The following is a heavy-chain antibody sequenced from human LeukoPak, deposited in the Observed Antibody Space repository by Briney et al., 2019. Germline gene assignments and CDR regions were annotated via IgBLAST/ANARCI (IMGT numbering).Heavy chain of an antibody. D-gene: IGHD1-26*01. Sequence: PGGAVRLSCAASGFTFSSYVMHWVRQAPGKGLEWVAFIRYDGSNKYYADSVKGRFIIYRDNSKNTLYLQMNSLRAEDTAVYYCARDQRYSGSYYEVGFDYWGQGTLVTVSS. CDR3: ARDQRYSGSYYEVGFDY. CDR1: GFTFSSYV. J-gene: IGHJ4*02. CDR2: IRYDGSNK. V-gene: IGHV3-30*02.